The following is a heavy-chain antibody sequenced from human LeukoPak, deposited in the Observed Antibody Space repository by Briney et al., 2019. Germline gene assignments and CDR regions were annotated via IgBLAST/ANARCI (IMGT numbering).Heavy chain of an antibody. CDR1: CGSFSGYY. V-gene: IGHV4-34*01. D-gene: IGHD6-13*01. Sequence: KTSETLSLTCAVWCGSFSGYYWSWIGQPPGKGLECSGEINNSGSTNYHPSLKSRVTISVDTSKNQFSLKLSSVTAADTAVYYCARGWFSRWYRVGNHWFDPWGQGTLVTVSS. CDR2: INNSGST. J-gene: IGHJ5*02. CDR3: ARGWFSRWYRVGNHWFDP.